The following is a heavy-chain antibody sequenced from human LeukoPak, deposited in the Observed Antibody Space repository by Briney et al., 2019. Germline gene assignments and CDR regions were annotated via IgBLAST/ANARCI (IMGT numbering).Heavy chain of an antibody. CDR2: FYSSGST. J-gene: IGHJ6*03. D-gene: IGHD1-1*01. CDR1: GFTVSSNY. CDR3: ARLEKKSYYYMDV. V-gene: IGHV3-53*01. Sequence: GGSLRLSCAVSGFTVSSNYMGWVRQAPGKGLEWVSVFYSSGSTYSADSVKGRFTISRDNSENTLFLQMNTLRAEDTAVYYCARLEKKSYYYMDVWGKGTTVTVSS.